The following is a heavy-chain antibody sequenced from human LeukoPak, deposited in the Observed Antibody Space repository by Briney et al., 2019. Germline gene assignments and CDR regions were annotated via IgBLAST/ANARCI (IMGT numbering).Heavy chain of an antibody. D-gene: IGHD6-13*01. CDR1: GYTFTGYY. J-gene: IGHJ4*02. V-gene: IGHV1-2*02. CDR2: INPNSGGT. Sequence: ASVKVSCKASGYTFTGYYTHWVRQAPGQGLEWMGWINPNSGGTKYAQKFQGRVTMTRDTSISTAYMELSRLRSDDTAVYYCARTGYSSSYRFTGDYWGQGTLVTVSS. CDR3: ARTGYSSSYRFTGDY.